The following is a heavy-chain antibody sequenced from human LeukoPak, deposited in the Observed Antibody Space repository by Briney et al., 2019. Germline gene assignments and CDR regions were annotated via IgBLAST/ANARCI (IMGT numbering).Heavy chain of an antibody. V-gene: IGHV1-69*13. CDR3: ARVPPNDYGDYGDY. CDR1: GGTFSSYA. D-gene: IGHD4-17*01. CDR2: IIPIFGTA. Sequence: ASVKVSCKASGGTFSSYAISWVRQAPGQGLEWMGGIIPIFGTANYAQKFQGRVTITADESTCTAYMELSSLRSEDTAVYYCARVPPNDYGDYGDYWGQGTLVTVSS. J-gene: IGHJ4*02.